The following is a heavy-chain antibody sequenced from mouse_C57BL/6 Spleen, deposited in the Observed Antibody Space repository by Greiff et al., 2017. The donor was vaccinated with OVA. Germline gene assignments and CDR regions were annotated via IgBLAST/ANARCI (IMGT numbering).Heavy chain of an antibody. Sequence: GGGLVQPKGSLKLSCAASGFTFNTYAMHWVRQAPGKGLEWVARIRSKSSNYATYYADSVKDRFTISRDDSQSMLYLQMKNLKTEDAAMYYWLSDKGCGYDAYAMDYWGQGTSVTVSS. CDR2: IRSKSSNYAT. D-gene: IGHD2-2*01. J-gene: IGHJ4*01. CDR3: LSDKGCGYDAYAMDY. CDR1: GFTFNTYA. V-gene: IGHV10-3*01.